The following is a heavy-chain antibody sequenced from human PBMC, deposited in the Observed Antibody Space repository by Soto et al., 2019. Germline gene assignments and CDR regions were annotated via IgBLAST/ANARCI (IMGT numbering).Heavy chain of an antibody. CDR1: GASISSFY. CDR3: ARAAYGSGSYYAPHYYYAMDV. D-gene: IGHD3-10*01. V-gene: IGHV4-59*01. Sequence: QVQLQESGPGLVKPSETLALTCTVSGASISSFYWSWIRQPPGQGLEWLGYILYTGNTNYNPSLKSRVTMSVDTSKNQVSLRLSAVAAADTAVYFCARAAYGSGSYYAPHYYYAMDVWGQGTTVTDSS. J-gene: IGHJ6*02. CDR2: ILYTGNT.